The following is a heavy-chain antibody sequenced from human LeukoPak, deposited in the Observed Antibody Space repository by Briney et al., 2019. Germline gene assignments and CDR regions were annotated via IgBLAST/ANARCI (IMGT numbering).Heavy chain of an antibody. CDR3: AREYTLYRSGWFLDY. Sequence: SETLSLTCTVSGGSISNYYWSWIRQPPGKGLEWIGYIYYSGNTNYNPSLKSRVTISVDTSKNHFSLKLSSVTAADTAVYYCAREYTLYRSGWFLDYWGQGTVVTVSS. CDR1: GGSISNYY. J-gene: IGHJ4*02. V-gene: IGHV4-59*12. CDR2: IYYSGNT. D-gene: IGHD6-19*01.